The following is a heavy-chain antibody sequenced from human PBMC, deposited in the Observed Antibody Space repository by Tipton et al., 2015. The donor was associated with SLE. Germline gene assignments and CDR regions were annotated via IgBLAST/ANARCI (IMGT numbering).Heavy chain of an antibody. V-gene: IGHV3-30*03. CDR3: ARVLVSGIFGVATAFDS. D-gene: IGHD3-3*01. CDR1: GFSFHTYT. J-gene: IGHJ4*01. CDR2: LSSDGSDE. Sequence: SLRLSCAASGFSFHTYTMHWVRQTPGRGLEWVAVLSSDGSDEHYVDSVTGRFTVSRDNSKNMLYLQMNSLRPNDTALYYCARVLVSGIFGVATAFDSWGRGTQVTVSS.